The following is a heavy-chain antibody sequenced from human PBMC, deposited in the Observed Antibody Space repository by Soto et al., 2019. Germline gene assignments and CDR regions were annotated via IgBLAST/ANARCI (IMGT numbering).Heavy chain of an antibody. Sequence: QITLKESGPPLMKPTQTLTLTCTFSGFSLSTSGVSVGWIRQPPGKALEWLALIYWDDDKRYSPSLKSRLNITKDTSRNQVVLTLTNMDPVDTATYYCAHSNGGDGYNYCFDYWGQGTLVTVSS. CDR3: AHSNGGDGYNYCFDY. V-gene: IGHV2-5*02. J-gene: IGHJ4*02. CDR1: GFSLSTSGVS. CDR2: IYWDDDK. D-gene: IGHD5-12*01.